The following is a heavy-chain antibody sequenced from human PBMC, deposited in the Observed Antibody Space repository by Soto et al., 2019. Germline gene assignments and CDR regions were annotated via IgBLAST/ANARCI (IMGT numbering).Heavy chain of an antibody. CDR1: DDSISSSSYY. D-gene: IGHD1-7*01. Sequence: QLQLQESGPGLVKPSETLSLTCTVSDDSISSSSYYWGWIRQPPGKGLEWIGSIYYSGSTFYNPSLKRRVTISVDTSKKQFSLKLSSVTAADTAVYYCARHLWVTGTRGGFDYWGQGSLVTVSS. CDR2: IYYSGST. J-gene: IGHJ4*02. V-gene: IGHV4-39*01. CDR3: ARHLWVTGTRGGFDY.